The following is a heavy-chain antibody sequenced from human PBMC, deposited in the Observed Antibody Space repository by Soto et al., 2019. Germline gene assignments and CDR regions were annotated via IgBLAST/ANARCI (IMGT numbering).Heavy chain of an antibody. J-gene: IGHJ4*02. CDR1: GGSITSYY. Sequence: SETLSLTCTVPGGSITSYYWSWIRQPAGKGLEWIGRTYITGDSNYSPPLKSRVIISADTSKNQFSLSLNSVTAADTAVYYCVKRSLLMAPTWGQGIQVTVSS. CDR3: VKRSLLMAPT. V-gene: IGHV4-4*07. D-gene: IGHD1-1*01. CDR2: TYITGDS.